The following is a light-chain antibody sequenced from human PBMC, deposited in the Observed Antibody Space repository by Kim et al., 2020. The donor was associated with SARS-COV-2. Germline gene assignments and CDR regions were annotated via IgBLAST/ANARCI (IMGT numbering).Light chain of an antibody. CDR3: QVRDSRTVV. J-gene: IGLJ2*01. Sequence: VDRGPTANSPVGGSNIEKKNVHGYHPRPGQATVLVMYRDKRRPAGIPERLSGSNSGNTATLTISRVEGGGGGDYYCQVRDSRTVVFGGGTQLTVL. CDR2: RDK. CDR1: NIEKKN. V-gene: IGLV3-9*01.